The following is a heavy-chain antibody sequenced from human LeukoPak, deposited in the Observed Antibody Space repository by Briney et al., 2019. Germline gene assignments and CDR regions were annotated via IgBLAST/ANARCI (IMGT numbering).Heavy chain of an antibody. CDR3: AKAPTVTTFGY. CDR1: GFTFGTSA. Sequence: GGSLRLSCAASGFTFGTSAMSWVRQAPGNGLEWVSSIGDHGVYTYYGDSVKGRFTISRDDSKRTLYLRMDSLRVDDSAIYYCAKAPTVTTFGYWGQGILVTVSS. CDR2: IGDHGVYT. J-gene: IGHJ4*02. D-gene: IGHD4-17*01. V-gene: IGHV3-23*01.